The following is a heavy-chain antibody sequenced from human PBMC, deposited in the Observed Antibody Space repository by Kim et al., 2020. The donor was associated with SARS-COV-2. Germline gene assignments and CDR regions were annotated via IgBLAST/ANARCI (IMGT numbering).Heavy chain of an antibody. CDR2: IYPGDSDT. CDR1: GYSFTSYW. CDR3: ARRRGFYRGFSMIREGWFDP. D-gene: IGHD3-10*01. Sequence: GESLKISCKGSGYSFTSYWIGWVRQMPGKGLEWMGIIYPGDSDTRYSPSFQGQVTISADKSISTAYLQWSSLKASDTAMYYCARRRGFYRGFSMIREGWFDPWGQGTLVTVSS. J-gene: IGHJ5*02. V-gene: IGHV5-51*01.